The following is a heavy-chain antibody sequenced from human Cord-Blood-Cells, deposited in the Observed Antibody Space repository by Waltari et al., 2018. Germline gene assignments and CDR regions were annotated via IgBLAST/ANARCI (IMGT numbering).Heavy chain of an antibody. V-gene: IGHV1-2*06. CDR1: GYTFTGSY. J-gene: IGHJ2*01. CDR3: ASTSNWVFNWYFDL. D-gene: IGHD7-27*01. Sequence: QVQLVQSGAEVKKPGASVKVSCKASGYTFTGSYMHWVRQAPGQGLEWMGRINPNSGGTNYAQKLQGRVTMTRDTSISTGYMELSRVGSDDTAVYYCASTSNWVFNWYFDLWGRGTLVTVSS. CDR2: INPNSGGT.